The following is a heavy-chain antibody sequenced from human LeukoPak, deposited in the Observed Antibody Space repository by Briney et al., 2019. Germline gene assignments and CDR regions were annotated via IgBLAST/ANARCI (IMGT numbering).Heavy chain of an antibody. CDR3: AKASGVLRFLEWLPESNYYMDV. Sequence: GGSLRLSCAASGFTFSSYGMHWVRQAPGKGLEWVAVISYDGSNKYYADSVKGRFTISRDNSKNTLYLQMNSLRAEDTAVYYCAKASGVLRFLEWLPESNYYMDVWGKGTTVTVSS. V-gene: IGHV3-30*18. D-gene: IGHD3-3*01. CDR2: ISYDGSNK. CDR1: GFTFSSYG. J-gene: IGHJ6*03.